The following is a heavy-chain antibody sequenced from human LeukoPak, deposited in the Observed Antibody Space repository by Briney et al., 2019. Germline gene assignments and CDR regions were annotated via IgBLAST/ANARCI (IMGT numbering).Heavy chain of an antibody. CDR3: AKVTRRGQTSPFDY. J-gene: IGHJ4*02. CDR1: GFTFSSHA. D-gene: IGHD3-10*01. CDR2: ISGSGGST. V-gene: IGHV3-23*01. Sequence: GGSLRLSCAASGFTFSSHAMSWVRQAPGKGLEWVSAISGSGGSTYYADSVKGRFTISRDNSKNTLYLQMNSLRAEDTAVYYCAKVTRRGQTSPFDYWGQGTLVTVPS.